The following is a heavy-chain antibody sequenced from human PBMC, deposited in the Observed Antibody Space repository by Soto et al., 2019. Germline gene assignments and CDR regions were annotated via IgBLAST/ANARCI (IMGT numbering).Heavy chain of an antibody. CDR1: GFTFTNYG. D-gene: IGHD2-15*01. V-gene: IGHV3-33*01. J-gene: IGHJ4*02. CDR2: IWYDGNNK. Sequence: LRLSCAASGFTFTNYGMHWVRQAPGKGLEWVAVIWYDGNNKYYADSVRGRFTISRDTYNNTLYVQMTSLNAEDTAVYYRSRGPHSLLDYCRQGTLVTVSS. CDR3: SRGPHSLLDY.